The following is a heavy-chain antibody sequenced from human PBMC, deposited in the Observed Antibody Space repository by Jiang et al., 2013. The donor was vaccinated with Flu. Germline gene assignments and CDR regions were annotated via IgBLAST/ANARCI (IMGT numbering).Heavy chain of an antibody. J-gene: IGHJ4*02. D-gene: IGHD5-18*01. V-gene: IGHV4-31*03. Sequence: PGLVKPSQTLSLTCTVSGGSISSGGYYWSWIRQHPGKGLEWIGYIYYSGSTYYNPSLKSRVTISVDTSKNQFSLKLSSVTAADTAVYYCASLTLRGYSYGREYYFDYWGQGTLVTVSS. CDR2: IYYSGST. CDR3: ASLTLRGYSYGREYYFDY. CDR1: GGSISSGGYY.